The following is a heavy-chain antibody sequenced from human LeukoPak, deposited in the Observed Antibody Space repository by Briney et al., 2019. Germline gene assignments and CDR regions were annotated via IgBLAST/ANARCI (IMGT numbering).Heavy chain of an antibody. V-gene: IGHV1-46*01. D-gene: IGHD2-15*01. CDR3: ARPPTSSRGGRYYYMDV. CDR1: GYTFTSYY. J-gene: IGHJ6*03. Sequence: ASVKVSCKASGYTFTSYYMHWVRQAPGQGLEWMGIINPSGGSTNYAQKFQGRVTITADEPTSTAYMELSSLRSEDTAVYYCARPPTSSRGGRYYYMDVWGKGTTVTVSS. CDR2: INPSGGST.